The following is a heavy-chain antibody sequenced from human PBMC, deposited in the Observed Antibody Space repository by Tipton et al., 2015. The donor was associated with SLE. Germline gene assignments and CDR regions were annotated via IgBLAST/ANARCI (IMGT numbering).Heavy chain of an antibody. Sequence: TLSLTCTVSGGSLTHYYWGWVRQPAGKGLEWVGRLCCGGSTKYNPPLDSRVSLSVDASKDQFSLKLSSVTAADTAVYYCAREVITITDSDAFDIWGQGTMVTVSS. J-gene: IGHJ3*02. V-gene: IGHV4-4*07. D-gene: IGHD2-21*01. CDR2: LCCGGST. CDR3: AREVITITDSDAFDI. CDR1: GGSLTHYY.